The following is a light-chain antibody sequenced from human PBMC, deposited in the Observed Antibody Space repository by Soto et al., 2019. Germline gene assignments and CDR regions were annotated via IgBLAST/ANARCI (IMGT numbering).Light chain of an antibody. CDR3: QSYDSSNLV. CDR2: EDN. CDR1: SGSIASNY. Sequence: NFMLTQPHSVSESPGKTVTISCTGSSGSIASNYVQWYQQRPGSAPTTVIYEDNQRPSGVPDRFSGSIDSSSNSASLTISGLKTEDEADYYWQSYDSSNLVFGGGTKLTVL. V-gene: IGLV6-57*02. J-gene: IGLJ3*02.